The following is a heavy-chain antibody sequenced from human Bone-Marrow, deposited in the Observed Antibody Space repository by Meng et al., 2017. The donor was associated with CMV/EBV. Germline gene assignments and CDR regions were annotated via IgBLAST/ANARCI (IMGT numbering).Heavy chain of an antibody. Sequence: GGSLRLSCAASGFTFDDYAMHWVRQAPGKGLEWVSGISWNSGSIGYADSVKGRFTISRDNAKNSLYLQMNSLRAEDTAVYYCARQKVPGYCSSTSCHGYYYYGMDVWGQGTTVTVSS. V-gene: IGHV3-9*01. CDR1: GFTFDDYA. J-gene: IGHJ6*02. CDR2: ISWNSGSI. D-gene: IGHD2-2*01. CDR3: ARQKVPGYCSSTSCHGYYYYGMDV.